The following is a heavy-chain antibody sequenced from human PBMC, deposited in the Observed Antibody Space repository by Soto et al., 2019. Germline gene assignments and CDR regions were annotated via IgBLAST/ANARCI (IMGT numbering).Heavy chain of an antibody. CDR2: IIPIFGTA. J-gene: IGHJ4*02. Sequence: QVQLVQSGAEVKKPGSSVEVSCKASGGTFSSYAISWVRQAPGQGLEWMGGIIPIFGTANYAQKFQGRVTITADESTSTAYMELSSLRSEDTAVYYCARDHPDYGGNSDYFDYWGQGTLVTVSS. CDR3: ARDHPDYGGNSDYFDY. V-gene: IGHV1-69*12. D-gene: IGHD4-17*01. CDR1: GGTFSSYA.